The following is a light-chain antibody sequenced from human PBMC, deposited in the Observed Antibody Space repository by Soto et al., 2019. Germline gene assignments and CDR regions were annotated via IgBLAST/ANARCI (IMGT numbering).Light chain of an antibody. CDR2: GNS. Sequence: QSVRTQPPSVSRAPGQRVTISCTGSSSNIGAGYDVHWYQQLPGTAPKLLIYGNSNRPSGVPDRFSGSKSGTSASLAITGLQAEDEAYYYCQSYDSSLSGSVFGGGTKVTFL. CDR1: SSNIGAGYD. J-gene: IGLJ2*01. V-gene: IGLV1-40*01. CDR3: QSYDSSLSGSV.